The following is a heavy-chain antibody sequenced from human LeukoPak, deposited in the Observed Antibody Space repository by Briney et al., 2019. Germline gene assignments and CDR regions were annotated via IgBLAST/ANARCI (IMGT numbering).Heavy chain of an antibody. CDR1: GGSISSGDYY. CDR2: IYCSGST. D-gene: IGHD3-10*01. V-gene: IGHV4-30-4*01. Sequence: PSETLSLTCTVSGGSISSGDYYWSWIRQPPGKGLEWIGYIYCSGSTYYNPSLKSRVTISIDTSKNQFSLKLSSVTAADTAVYYCARGNPGYFDYWGQGTLVTVSS. J-gene: IGHJ4*02. CDR3: ARGNPGYFDY.